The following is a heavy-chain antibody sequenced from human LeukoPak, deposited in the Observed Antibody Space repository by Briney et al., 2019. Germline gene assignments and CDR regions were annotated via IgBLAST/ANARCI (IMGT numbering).Heavy chain of an antibody. J-gene: IGHJ4*02. D-gene: IGHD3-3*01. V-gene: IGHV4-59*11. Sequence: SETLSLTCTVSDDSIKSHFWTWIRQPPGKGLEWIGYVYYSGSGSSNPSLKSRLTMSVDTSKSQFYLNLNSVTTADTAMYYCASLYYDFWSGHDDYWGQGTLVTVSS. CDR2: VYYSGSG. CDR1: DDSIKSHF. CDR3: ASLYYDFWSGHDDY.